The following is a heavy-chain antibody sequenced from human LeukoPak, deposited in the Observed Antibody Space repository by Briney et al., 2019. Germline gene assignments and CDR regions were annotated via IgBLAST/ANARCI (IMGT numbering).Heavy chain of an antibody. CDR2: ILYDGSNK. J-gene: IGHJ4*02. Sequence: PGGSLRLSCAASGFTFSTYGMHWVRQAPGKGLEWVAFILYDGSNKYYADSVKGRFTISRGNSKNTLYLQMNSLRAEDTAVYYCAKGFGFINAADYWGQGTLVTVSS. CDR1: GFTFSTYG. V-gene: IGHV3-30*02. CDR3: AKGFGFINAADY. D-gene: IGHD3-10*01.